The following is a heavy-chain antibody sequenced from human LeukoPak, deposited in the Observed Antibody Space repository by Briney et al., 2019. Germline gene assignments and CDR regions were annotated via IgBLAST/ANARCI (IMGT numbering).Heavy chain of an antibody. D-gene: IGHD3-3*01. CDR3: TTVHDNLWRTDHNYYGMDV. CDR1: GFTFSNAW. V-gene: IGHV3-15*01. Sequence: GGSLRLSCAASGFTFSNAWMSWGRQAPGKGLEWVGRIKSKTNGGTTDYAAHVKGRFTISRDDSKNTVYLQMNSLKTEDTAVYYCTTVHDNLWRTDHNYYGMDVWGQGTTVTVSS. J-gene: IGHJ6*02. CDR2: IKSKTNGGTT.